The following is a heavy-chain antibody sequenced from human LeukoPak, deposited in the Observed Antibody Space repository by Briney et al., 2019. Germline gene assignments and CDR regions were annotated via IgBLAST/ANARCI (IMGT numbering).Heavy chain of an antibody. Sequence: SQTLSLTCAISGDSVSRNSAAWNWIRQSPARGLEWLGRTSYRSNWNNDYALSVKSRITTNPDTSKNQFSLQLNSVTPEDTAVYYCARGNYGMDVWGQGTTVTVSS. V-gene: IGHV6-1*01. J-gene: IGHJ6*02. CDR2: TSYRSNWNN. CDR1: GDSVSRNSAA. CDR3: ARGNYGMDV.